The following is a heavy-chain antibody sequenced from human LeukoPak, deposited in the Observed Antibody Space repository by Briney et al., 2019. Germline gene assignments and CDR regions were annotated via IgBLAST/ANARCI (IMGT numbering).Heavy chain of an antibody. J-gene: IGHJ4*02. CDR3: AKGWSSSPLDY. CDR1: GFTFSSYW. CDR2: ITWGRDNL. Sequence: PGGSLRLSCAASGFTFSSYWMHWVRQAPGKGLVWVSGITWGRDNLAYAASVKGRFTISRDNSKNTLYLQMNSLRAEDTAVYYCAKGWSSSPLDYWGQGTLVTVSS. D-gene: IGHD6-6*01. V-gene: IGHV3-74*01.